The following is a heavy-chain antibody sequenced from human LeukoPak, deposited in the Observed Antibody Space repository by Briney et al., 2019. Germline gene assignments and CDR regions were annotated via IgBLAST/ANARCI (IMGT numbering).Heavy chain of an antibody. V-gene: IGHV3-30*02. CDR3: AKEKARSSGWGPLRFGGYMDV. J-gene: IGHJ6*03. Sequence: PGGSLRLSCAASGFTFSSYWMSWVRQAPGKGLERVAFIRYDGSNKYYADSVKGRFTISRDNSKNTLYLQMNSLRAEDTAVYYCAKEKARSSGWGPLRFGGYMDVWGKGTTVTVSS. CDR2: IRYDGSNK. CDR1: GFTFSSYW. D-gene: IGHD3-3*01.